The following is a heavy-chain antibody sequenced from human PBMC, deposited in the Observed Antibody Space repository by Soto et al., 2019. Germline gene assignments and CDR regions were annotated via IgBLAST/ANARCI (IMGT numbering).Heavy chain of an antibody. D-gene: IGHD6-13*01. V-gene: IGHV1-8*01. Sequence: ASVKVSCKASGYTFTSYDINWVRQATGQGHEWMGWMNPNSGNTGYAQKFQGRVTMTRNTSISTAYMELSSLRSEDTAVYYCARGIAAAGTVGFYYYYYYMDVWGKGTTVTVSS. CDR2: MNPNSGNT. J-gene: IGHJ6*03. CDR1: GYTFTSYD. CDR3: ARGIAAAGTVGFYYYYYYMDV.